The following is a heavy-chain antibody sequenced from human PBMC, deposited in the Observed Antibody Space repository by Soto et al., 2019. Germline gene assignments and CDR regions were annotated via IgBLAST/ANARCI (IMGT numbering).Heavy chain of an antibody. V-gene: IGHV1-69*01. CDR1: GGTFSSYA. CDR2: IIPIFGTA. Sequence: QVQLVQSGAEVKKPGSSVKVSCKASGGTFSSYAISWVRQAPGQGLEWMGGIIPIFGTANYAQKFQGRVTITADESTITSYVELSSLRSEDTAVYYCARGGQRKGIGWYPAPFEYYYGMDVWGQGTTVTVCS. D-gene: IGHD6-19*01. J-gene: IGHJ6*02. CDR3: ARGGQRKGIGWYPAPFEYYYGMDV.